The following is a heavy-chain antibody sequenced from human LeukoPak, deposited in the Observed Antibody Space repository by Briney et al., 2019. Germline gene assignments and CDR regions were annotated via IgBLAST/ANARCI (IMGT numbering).Heavy chain of an antibody. Sequence: SETLSLTCTVSGGSISSSSYYWGWIRQPPGKGLEWIGSIYYSGSTYYNPSLKSRVTISVDTSKNQFSLKLNSVTAADTAVYYCARSKPGELLYLGWFDPWGQGTLVTVSS. V-gene: IGHV4-39*07. D-gene: IGHD3-10*01. CDR2: IYYSGST. CDR1: GGSISSSSYY. CDR3: ARSKPGELLYLGWFDP. J-gene: IGHJ5*02.